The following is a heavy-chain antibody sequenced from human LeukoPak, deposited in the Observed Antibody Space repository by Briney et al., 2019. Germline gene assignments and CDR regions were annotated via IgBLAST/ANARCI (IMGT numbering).Heavy chain of an antibody. D-gene: IGHD3-22*01. V-gene: IGHV3-23*01. Sequence: GGSLRLSCAASGFTFSSYWMSWVRQAPGKGLEWVSAISGSGGSTYYADSVKGRFTISRDNSKNTLYLQMDSLRAEDTAVYYCAKEGPRDGITMIVVVITSSLGYFDLWGRGTLVTVSS. J-gene: IGHJ2*01. CDR2: ISGSGGST. CDR3: AKEGPRDGITMIVVVITSSLGYFDL. CDR1: GFTFSSYW.